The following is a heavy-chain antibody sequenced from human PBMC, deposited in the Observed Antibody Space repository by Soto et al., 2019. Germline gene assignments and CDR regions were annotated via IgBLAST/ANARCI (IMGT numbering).Heavy chain of an antibody. V-gene: IGHV4-59*12. CDR2: IYYSGST. CDR3: ARAVRSRITIFGVVIISNWFDP. Sequence: TCTVSGGSISSYYWSWIRQPPGKGLEWIGYIYYSGSTNYNPSLKRRVTISVDTSKNQFSLKMSSVTAADMAVYYCARAVRSRITIFGVVIISNWFDPWGQGTLVTVSS. D-gene: IGHD3-3*01. CDR1: GGSISSYY. J-gene: IGHJ5*02.